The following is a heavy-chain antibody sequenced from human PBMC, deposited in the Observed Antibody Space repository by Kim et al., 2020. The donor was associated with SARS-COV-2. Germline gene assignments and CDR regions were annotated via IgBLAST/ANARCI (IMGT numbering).Heavy chain of an antibody. CDR1: GFTVSSNY. CDR3: AREMRYSSSWYSAKPFDY. D-gene: IGHD6-13*01. V-gene: IGHV3-66*02. Sequence: GGSLRLSCAASGFTVSSNYMSWVRQAPGKGLEWVSVIYSGGSTYYADSVKGRFTISRDNSKNTLYLQMNSLRAEDTAVYYCAREMRYSSSWYSAKPFDYWGQGTLVTVSS. CDR2: IYSGGST. J-gene: IGHJ4*02.